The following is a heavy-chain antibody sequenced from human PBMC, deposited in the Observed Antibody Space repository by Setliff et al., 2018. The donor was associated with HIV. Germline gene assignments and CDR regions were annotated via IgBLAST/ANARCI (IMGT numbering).Heavy chain of an antibody. J-gene: IGHJ4*02. CDR1: GYSISSGYY. V-gene: IGHV4-38-2*01. Sequence: PSETLSLTCAVSGYSISSGYYWGWIRQPPGKGLEWIGTIYHSGSTYYNPSLESRVTISVDMSKNQFSLRLSSVTAADTAVYYCARHSFPFGGKGVDYWGQGTLVTVSS. CDR3: ARHSFPFGGKGVDY. D-gene: IGHD2-15*01. CDR2: IYHSGST.